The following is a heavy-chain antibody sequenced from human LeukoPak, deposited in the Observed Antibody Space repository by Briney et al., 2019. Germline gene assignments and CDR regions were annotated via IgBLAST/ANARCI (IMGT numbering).Heavy chain of an antibody. CDR1: GYTFTSYY. Sequence: VASVKVSCKASGYTFTSYYMHWVRQAPGQGLEWMGIINPSGGSTSYAQKFQGRVTMTRDMSTSTVYMELSSLRSDDTAVYYCARDNSVGDVAWWFDPWGQGTLVTVSS. CDR3: ARDNSVGDVAWWFDP. V-gene: IGHV1-46*01. CDR2: INPSGGST. J-gene: IGHJ5*02. D-gene: IGHD1-26*01.